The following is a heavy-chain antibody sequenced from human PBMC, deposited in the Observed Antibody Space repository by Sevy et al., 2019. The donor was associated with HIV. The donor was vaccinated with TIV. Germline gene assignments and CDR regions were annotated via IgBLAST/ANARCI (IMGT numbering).Heavy chain of an antibody. V-gene: IGHV3-7*01. CDR2: IKQDGSEK. CDR1: GFTFSNYW. Sequence: GGSLRLSCAASGFTFSNYWMSWVRQAPGKGLEWVANIKQDGSEKFYVDSVKGRFIISRDNSKNSLYLQMNGLRVEDTAVYYCGRAQTRPWYSDYWGQGTLVTVSS. J-gene: IGHJ4*02. CDR3: GRAQTRPWYSDY.